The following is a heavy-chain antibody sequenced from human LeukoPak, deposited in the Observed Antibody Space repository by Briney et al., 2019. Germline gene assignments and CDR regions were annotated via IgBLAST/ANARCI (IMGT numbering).Heavy chain of an antibody. CDR1: GFTFSSYG. Sequence: GGSLRLSCAASGFTFSSYGMHWVRQAPGKGLEWVAVISYDGSNKYYADSVKGRFTISRDNSKNTLYLQMNSLRAEDTAVYYCATDDKYAPSSWGQGTLVTVSS. CDR3: ATDDKYAPSS. D-gene: IGHD2-2*01. CDR2: ISYDGSNK. V-gene: IGHV3-30*03. J-gene: IGHJ5*02.